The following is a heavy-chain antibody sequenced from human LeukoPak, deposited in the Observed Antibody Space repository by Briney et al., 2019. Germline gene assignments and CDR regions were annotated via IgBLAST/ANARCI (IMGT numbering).Heavy chain of an antibody. V-gene: IGHV3-21*01. CDR3: AREGWSGGSCSDY. D-gene: IGHD2-15*01. CDR2: ISSSSSYI. CDR1: GFTFSSYS. Sequence: PGGSLRLSCAASGFTFSSYSMNWVRQAPGKGLEWVSSISSSSSYIYYADSVKGRFTISRDNAKNSLYLQMNSLRAEDTAVYYCAREGWSGGSCSDYWGQGTLVTVSS. J-gene: IGHJ4*02.